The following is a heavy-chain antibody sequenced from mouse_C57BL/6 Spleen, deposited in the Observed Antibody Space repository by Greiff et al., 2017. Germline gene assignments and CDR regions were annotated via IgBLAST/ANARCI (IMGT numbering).Heavy chain of an antibody. J-gene: IGHJ2*01. Sequence: LVESGAELAKPGASVKLSCKASGYTFTSYWMHWVKQRPGQGLEWIGYINPSSGYTKYNQKFKDKATLTADKSSSTAYMQLSSLTYEDSAVYYCARGDYGIPYYFDYWGQGTTLTVSS. V-gene: IGHV1-7*01. CDR1: GYTFTSYW. CDR3: ARGDYGIPYYFDY. CDR2: INPSSGYT. D-gene: IGHD1-1*01.